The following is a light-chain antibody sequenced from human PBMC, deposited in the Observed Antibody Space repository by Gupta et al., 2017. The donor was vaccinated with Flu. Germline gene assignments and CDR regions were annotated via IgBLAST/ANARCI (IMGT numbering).Light chain of an antibody. V-gene: IGKV2-30*01. CDR3: MQGAHWPWA. Sequence: ITSRSSQGLVYSDGNTYLRWFQQRPGQSPRRLIHQVSHRESGVPDRFSGSGSGTDFTLKISRVEAEDVGIYFCMQGAHWPWAFGQGTTVEIK. J-gene: IGKJ1*01. CDR2: QVS. CDR1: QGLVYSDGNTY.